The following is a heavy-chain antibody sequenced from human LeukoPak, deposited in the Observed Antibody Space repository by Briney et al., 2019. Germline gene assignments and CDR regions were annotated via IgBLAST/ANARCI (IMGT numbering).Heavy chain of an antibody. CDR2: ISSSSSTI. D-gene: IGHD5-24*01. J-gene: IGHJ4*02. Sequence: SGGSLRLSCAASGFTFSSYSMNWVRQAPGKGLEWVSYISSSSSTIYCADSVKGRFTISRDNAKNSLYLQMNSLRAEDTAVYYCARDQLKWGQGTLVTVSS. CDR1: GFTFSSYS. CDR3: ARDQLK. V-gene: IGHV3-48*01.